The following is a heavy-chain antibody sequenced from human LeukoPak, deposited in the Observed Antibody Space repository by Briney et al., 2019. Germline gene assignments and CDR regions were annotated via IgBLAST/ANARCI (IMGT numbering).Heavy chain of an antibody. CDR2: ISCDGSNK. Sequence: GGSLRLSCAASGFTFSSYAMHWVRQAPGKGLEWVAVISCDGSNKYYADSVKGRFTISRDNSKNTLYLQMNSLRAEDTAVYYCAKESVAGTIFYYYYYGMDVWGQGTTVTVSS. CDR1: GFTFSSYA. J-gene: IGHJ6*02. D-gene: IGHD6-19*01. CDR3: AKESVAGTIFYYYYYGMDV. V-gene: IGHV3-30*04.